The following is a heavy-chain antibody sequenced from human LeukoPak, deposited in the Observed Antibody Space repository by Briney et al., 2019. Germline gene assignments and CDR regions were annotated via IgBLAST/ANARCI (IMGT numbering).Heavy chain of an antibody. CDR3: ARDLGQYYDTSDNWFDP. J-gene: IGHJ5*02. CDR1: GFTVSSNY. Sequence: PGGSLRLSCAVSGFTVSSNYMGWVRQAPGKGLEWVSIIYSSGNTAYAESVKGRFTISRDNAKNTLNLQMNSLRAEDTAVYYCARDLGQYYDTSDNWFDPWGQGTLVTVSS. CDR2: IYSSGNT. D-gene: IGHD3-22*01. V-gene: IGHV3-53*01.